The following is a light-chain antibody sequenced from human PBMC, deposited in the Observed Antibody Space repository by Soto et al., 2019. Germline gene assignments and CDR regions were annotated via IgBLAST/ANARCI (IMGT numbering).Light chain of an antibody. CDR1: SSDVGGYNY. J-gene: IGLJ1*01. CDR2: DVS. Sequence: QSVLAQPASVSGSPGQSITISCPGTSSDVGGYNYVSWYQQHPGKAPKLMIYDVSNRPSGVSNRFSGSKSGNTASLTISGLQAEDEADYYCSSYTSSSTLFYVFGTGTKVTVL. CDR3: SSYTSSSTLFYV. V-gene: IGLV2-14*01.